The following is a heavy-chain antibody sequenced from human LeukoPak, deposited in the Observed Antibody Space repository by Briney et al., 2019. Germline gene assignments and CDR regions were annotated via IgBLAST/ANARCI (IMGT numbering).Heavy chain of an antibody. Sequence: SQTLSLTCTVSGGSISSGDYYWSWIRQPPGKGLEWIGYIYYSGSTYYNPSLKSRVTISVDTSKNQFSLKLSSATAADTAVYYCTRGVGVPAAISFDYWGQGTLVTVSS. CDR1: GGSISSGDYY. D-gene: IGHD2-2*02. J-gene: IGHJ4*02. CDR2: IYYSGST. V-gene: IGHV4-30-4*01. CDR3: TRGVGVPAAISFDY.